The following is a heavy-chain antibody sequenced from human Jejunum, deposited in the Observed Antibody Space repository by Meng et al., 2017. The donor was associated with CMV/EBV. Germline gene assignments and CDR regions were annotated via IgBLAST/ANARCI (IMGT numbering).Heavy chain of an antibody. CDR2: IKEDGSEK. Sequence: SCEGSGFTFSKHWMTWVRQAPGKGLEWVANIKEDGSEKYYVDAVKGRFTISRDNVENSLFLQMNSLRADDTAVYYCARDRNLTFWGQGTRVTVSS. J-gene: IGHJ4*02. D-gene: IGHD3-9*01. V-gene: IGHV3-7*01. CDR3: ARDRNLTF. CDR1: GFTFSKHW.